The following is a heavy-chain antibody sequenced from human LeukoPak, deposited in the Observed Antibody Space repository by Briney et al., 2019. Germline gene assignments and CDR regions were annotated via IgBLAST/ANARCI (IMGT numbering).Heavy chain of an antibody. V-gene: IGHV1-18*01. CDR2: NSAYNGNT. D-gene: IGHD4-17*01. J-gene: IGHJ4*02. CDR3: ARVPDYGDYTDYFDY. Sequence: ASVKVSCKASGYTFTSWGISWVRQAPGQGLEWRGWNSAYNGNTNYAQKLQGRVTMTTDTSTSTAYMELRSLRSDDTAVYYCARVPDYGDYTDYFDYWGQGTLVTVSP. CDR1: GYTFTSWG.